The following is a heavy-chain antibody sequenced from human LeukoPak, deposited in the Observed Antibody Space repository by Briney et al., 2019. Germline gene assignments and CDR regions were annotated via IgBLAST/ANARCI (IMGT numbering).Heavy chain of an antibody. D-gene: IGHD6-19*01. CDR2: INQGGGEI. CDR1: GFTFSTSW. J-gene: IGHJ4*02. V-gene: IGHV3-7*01. CDR3: AREPYSSDFDY. Sequence: TGGSLRLSCAASGFTFSTSWMTWVRQAPGKGLEWVASINQGGGEIHYVDSVKGRFTISRDNAKNSLYLQMNSLRVEDTAVYYCAREPYSSDFDYWGQGTLVTVSS.